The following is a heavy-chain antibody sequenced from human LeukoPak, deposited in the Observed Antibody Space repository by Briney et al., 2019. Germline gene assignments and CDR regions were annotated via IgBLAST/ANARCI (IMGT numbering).Heavy chain of an antibody. CDR1: GFTFSNYA. CDR2: ISGTGGST. D-gene: IGHD3-16*01. J-gene: IGHJ4*02. Sequence: GGSLRLSCAASGFTFSNYAMSWVRQAPGKGLEWVSAISGTGGSTYYADSVKGRFTISRDNSKNKLYLQINNLRAEDTAVYYCATRPSVGMMTPEFDCWGQGTLVTVSS. V-gene: IGHV3-23*01. CDR3: ATRPSVGMMTPEFDC.